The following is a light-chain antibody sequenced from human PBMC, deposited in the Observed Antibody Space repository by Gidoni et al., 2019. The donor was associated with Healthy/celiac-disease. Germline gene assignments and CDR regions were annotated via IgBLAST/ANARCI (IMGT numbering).Light chain of an antibody. J-gene: IGKJ1*01. V-gene: IGKV3-15*01. CDR3: QQYNNWPQGRT. CDR2: GAS. Sequence: EIVMTQSPATLSVSPGERATLSCRASQSVSSNLAWYQQKPGQAPRLLIYGASTRATCIPARFSGSGSGTEFTLTISSLQSEDFAVYYCQQYNNWPQGRTFGQGTKVEIK. CDR1: QSVSSN.